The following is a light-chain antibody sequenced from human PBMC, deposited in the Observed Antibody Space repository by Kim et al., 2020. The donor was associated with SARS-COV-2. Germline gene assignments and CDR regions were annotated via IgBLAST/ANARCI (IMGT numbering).Light chain of an antibody. V-gene: IGLV7-46*01. CDR2: DTS. CDR1: TGTVTSRHE. J-gene: IGLJ3*02. Sequence: GGPEALARGPSTGTVTSRHEPFWFRKKPCQAPKTLIYDTSDRHSWTPARFSGSLLGDKAALTLSGAQPEDEADYYCLLFYSGVSVFGGGTQLTVL. CDR3: LLFYSGVSV.